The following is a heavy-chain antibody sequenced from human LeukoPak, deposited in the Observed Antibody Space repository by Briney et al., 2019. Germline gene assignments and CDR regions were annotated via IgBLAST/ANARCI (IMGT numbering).Heavy chain of an antibody. CDR2: SSPYNRNA. Sequence: GASVKVSCKASGYTSINYYISWVRQAPGQGLEWMGWSSPYNRNANYAQKFQGRVTMTTDTSTSTAYMELRSLRSDDTAVYYCAKSGETYGDYWGQGTLVTVSS. CDR3: AKSGETYGDY. J-gene: IGHJ4*02. CDR1: GYTSINYY. V-gene: IGHV1-18*01. D-gene: IGHD4-17*01.